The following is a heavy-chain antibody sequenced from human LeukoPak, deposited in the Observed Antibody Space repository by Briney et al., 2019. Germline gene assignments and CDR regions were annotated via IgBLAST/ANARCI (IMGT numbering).Heavy chain of an antibody. CDR3: TRLDLSSGWTVVGF. CDR1: GGSINSALYY. Sequence: PSETLSLTCTVSGGSINSALYYWAWIRQTPEQQLEWIGSVSHDGITKYSPSLGGRVSLSADTSKNAFFMEVHSVTAADTAVYYCTRLDLSSGWTVVGFWGQGTLVTVSS. V-gene: IGHV4-39*01. D-gene: IGHD6-19*01. J-gene: IGHJ4*02. CDR2: VSHDGIT.